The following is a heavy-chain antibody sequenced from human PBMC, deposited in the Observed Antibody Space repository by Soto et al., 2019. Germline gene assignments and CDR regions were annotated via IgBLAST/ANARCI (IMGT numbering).Heavy chain of an antibody. J-gene: IGHJ5*02. D-gene: IGHD2-2*01. CDR3: ARGRIVVVPAAIKHWFDP. Sequence: PSETLSLTCTVSGGSISSSSYYWGWIRQPPGKGLEWTGSIYYSGSTNYNPSLKSRVTISVDTSKNQFSLKLSSVTAADTAVYYCARGRIVVVPAAIKHWFDPWGQGTLVPVSS. CDR1: GGSISSSSYY. CDR2: IYYSGST. V-gene: IGHV4-39*07.